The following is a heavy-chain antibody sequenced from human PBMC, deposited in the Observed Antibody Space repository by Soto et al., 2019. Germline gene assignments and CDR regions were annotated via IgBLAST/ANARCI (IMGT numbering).Heavy chain of an antibody. CDR3: ARSPTTVTTFDY. CDR2: IYYSGST. CDR1: GGSISSGGYD. J-gene: IGHJ4*02. V-gene: IGHV4-31*03. Sequence: PSETLSLTCTVSGGSISSGGYDWSWIRQHPGKGLEWIGYIYYSGSTYYNPSLKSRVTISVDTSKNQFSLKLSSVTAADTAVYYCARSPTTVTTFDYWGQGTLVTVSS. D-gene: IGHD4-17*01.